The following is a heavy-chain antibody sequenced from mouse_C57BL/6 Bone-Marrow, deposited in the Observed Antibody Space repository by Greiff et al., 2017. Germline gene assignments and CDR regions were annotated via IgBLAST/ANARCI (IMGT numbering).Heavy chain of an antibody. CDR3: AKGEDGYYLRLDY. Sequence: EVQLQQSGPGLAKPSQTLSLTCSVTGYSITSDYWNWIRKFPGNKLEYMGYISYSGSTYYNPSLKSRISITRDTSKNQYYLQLNSVTTEDTATYYCAKGEDGYYLRLDYWGQGTSVTVSS. CDR1: GYSITSDY. D-gene: IGHD2-3*01. V-gene: IGHV3-8*01. CDR2: ISYSGST. J-gene: IGHJ4*01.